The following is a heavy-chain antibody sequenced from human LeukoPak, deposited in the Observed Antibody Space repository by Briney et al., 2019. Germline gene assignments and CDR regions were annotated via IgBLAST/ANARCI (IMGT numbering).Heavy chain of an antibody. D-gene: IGHD3-9*01. CDR2: INNSWST. CDR3: ARSRVDLQSFAWGYFDS. V-gene: IGHV4-39*07. Sequence: SETLSLTCIVSGGSISSGAYYWAWIRQPPGKGLEWIVTINNSWSTFYNPSLKSRVTISVDTSTNHFSLRLTSVTAADTAVYYCARSRVDLQSFAWGYFDSWGQGTLVSVSS. J-gene: IGHJ4*02. CDR1: GGSISSGAYY.